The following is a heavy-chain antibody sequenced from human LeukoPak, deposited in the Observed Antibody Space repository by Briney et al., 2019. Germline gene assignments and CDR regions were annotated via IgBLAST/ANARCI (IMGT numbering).Heavy chain of an antibody. V-gene: IGHV1-24*01. J-gene: IGHJ3*02. CDR2: FDPEDGET. CDR1: GYTLTELS. CDR3: ATGPGIAAAVGAFDI. Sequence: ASVKVSCKVSGYTLTELSMHWVRQAPGKGLEWMGGFDPEDGETIYAQKFQGRVTMTEDTSTDTAYMELSSLRSEDTAVYYCATGPGIAAAVGAFDIWGQGTMVTVSS. D-gene: IGHD6-13*01.